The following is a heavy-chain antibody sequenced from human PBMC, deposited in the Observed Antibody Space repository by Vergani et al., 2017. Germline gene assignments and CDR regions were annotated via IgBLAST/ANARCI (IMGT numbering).Heavy chain of an antibody. CDR1: GGSISSYY. V-gene: IGHV4-59*04. CDR3: ARRSSSYYFDI. CDR2: VSHSGDT. Sequence: QVQLQESGPGLVKPSETLSLTCTVSGGSISSYYWSWIRQPPGKGLEWISSVSHSGDTYFNPSLKGRVSISMDTSKNYFFLTLSSVTAADTAMYYCARRSSSYYFDIRGQGVLITVSS. J-gene: IGHJ5*02. D-gene: IGHD3-22*01.